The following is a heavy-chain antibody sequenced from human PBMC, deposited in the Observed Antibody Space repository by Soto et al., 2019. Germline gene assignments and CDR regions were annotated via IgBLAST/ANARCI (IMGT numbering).Heavy chain of an antibody. CDR1: GFTFSSYW. D-gene: IGHD2-15*01. J-gene: IGHJ5*02. Sequence: EVQLVESGGGLVQPGGSLRLSCAASGFTFSSYWMSWVRQAPGKGLEWVANIKQDGSEKYYVDSVKGLFTISRNNAKNSLCTEMNSLLAEDTALDYCAREEAGSTADLIDPGGQGALGTVSS. CDR2: IKQDGSEK. V-gene: IGHV3-7*01. CDR3: AREEAGSTADLIDP.